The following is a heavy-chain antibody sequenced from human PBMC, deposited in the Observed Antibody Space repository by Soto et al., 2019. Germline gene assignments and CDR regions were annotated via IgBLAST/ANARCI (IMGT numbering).Heavy chain of an antibody. D-gene: IGHD2-2*01. CDR2: INAGNGNT. CDR3: AIPPWVSRWAFDI. V-gene: IGHV1-3*01. J-gene: IGHJ3*02. Sequence: ALGKVSCKASGYTFTSYAMHWVRQAPGQRLEWMGWINAGNGNTKYSQKFQGRVTITRDTSASTAYMELSSLRSEDTAVYYCAIPPWVSRWAFDIWGQGTMVTVSS. CDR1: GYTFTSYA.